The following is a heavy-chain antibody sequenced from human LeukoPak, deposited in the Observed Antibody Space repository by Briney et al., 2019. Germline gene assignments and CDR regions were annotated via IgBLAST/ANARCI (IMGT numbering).Heavy chain of an antibody. Sequence: GRSLRLSCAASGFTFDDYAMHWVRQAPGKGLEWVSGISWNSGSIGYADSVKGRFTISRDNAKNSLYLQMNSLRAEDTALYYCAKESRWNSLGSWGQGTLVTVSS. CDR1: GFTFDDYA. CDR3: AKESRWNSLGS. J-gene: IGHJ5*02. CDR2: ISWNSGSI. V-gene: IGHV3-9*01. D-gene: IGHD1-1*01.